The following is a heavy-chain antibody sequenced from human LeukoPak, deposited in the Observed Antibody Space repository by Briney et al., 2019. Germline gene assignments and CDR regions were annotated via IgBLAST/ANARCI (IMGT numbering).Heavy chain of an antibody. CDR3: ARDSKYCSSTSCYPH. Sequence: GGSLRLSCAASGFTFSDYYMSWIRQAPGKGLEWVSSISSSSSYIYYADSVKGRFTISRDNAKNSLYLQMNSLRAEDTAVYYCARDSKYCSSTSCYPHWGQGTLVTVSS. J-gene: IGHJ4*02. V-gene: IGHV3-11*06. CDR2: ISSSSSYI. CDR1: GFTFSDYY. D-gene: IGHD2-2*01.